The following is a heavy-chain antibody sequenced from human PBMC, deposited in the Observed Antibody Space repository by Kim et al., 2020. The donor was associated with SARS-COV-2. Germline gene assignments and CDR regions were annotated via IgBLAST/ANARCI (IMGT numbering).Heavy chain of an antibody. CDR1: GGSISSYY. D-gene: IGHD3-9*01. CDR3: ARALRGLVIDSEWGMDV. V-gene: IGHV4-59*01. J-gene: IGHJ6*02. CDR2: IYYSGST. Sequence: SETLSLTCTVSGGSISSYYWSWIRQPPGKGLEWIGYIYYSGSTNYNPSLKSRVTISVDTSKNQFSLKLSSVTAADTAVYYCARALRGLVIDSEWGMDVWGQGTTVTVSS.